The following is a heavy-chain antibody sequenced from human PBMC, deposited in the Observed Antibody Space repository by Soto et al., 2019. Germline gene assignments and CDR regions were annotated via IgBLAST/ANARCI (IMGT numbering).Heavy chain of an antibody. CDR1: GGSISSGEYY. J-gene: IGHJ5*02. CDR2: IYHTVSA. V-gene: IGHV4-30-4*01. Sequence: SETLSLTCTVSGGSISSGEYYCGWIRQAPGKGLGGVGQIYHTVSAFYNSSLKSRATMSVDTSKNQFALKVKSVGAADTAVYFCPRVSPYDFLTAWGQGALVTVSS. D-gene: IGHD3-9*01. CDR3: PRVSPYDFLTA.